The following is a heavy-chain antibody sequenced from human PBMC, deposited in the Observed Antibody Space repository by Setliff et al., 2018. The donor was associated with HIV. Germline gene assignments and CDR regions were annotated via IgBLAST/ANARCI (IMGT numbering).Heavy chain of an antibody. CDR3: ARDPTYISSWPGHAFDI. Sequence: ASVKVSCKTSGYSFSSHPIHWVRQAPGQRPEWMGWIKTGNGDTQYSQKFRDRVTITRDTSADTVYMELSSLRSDDTAVYYCARDPTYISSWPGHAFDIWGQGTMVTVSS. CDR1: GYSFSSHP. CDR2: IKTGNGDT. J-gene: IGHJ3*02. V-gene: IGHV1-3*04. D-gene: IGHD6-6*01.